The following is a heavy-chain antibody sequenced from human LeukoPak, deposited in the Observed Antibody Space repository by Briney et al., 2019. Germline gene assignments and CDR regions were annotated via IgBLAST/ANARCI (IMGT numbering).Heavy chain of an antibody. J-gene: IGHJ5*02. V-gene: IGHV6-1*01. D-gene: IGHD2/OR15-2a*01. CDR3: ARAMVISVNNCFDP. CDR2: KYYRSKWYH. CDR1: GDSVSSNSAA. Sequence: SQTLSLTCAISGDSVSSNSAAWNWIRQSPSRGLEWLGRKYYRSKWYHDYAASVKGRMSISSDTLTNQFSLHLNSVTREDTAVYYCARAMVISVNNCFDPWGRGSLVTVCS.